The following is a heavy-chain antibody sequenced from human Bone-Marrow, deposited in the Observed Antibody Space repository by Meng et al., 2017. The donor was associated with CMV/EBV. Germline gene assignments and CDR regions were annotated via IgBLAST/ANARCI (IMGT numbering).Heavy chain of an antibody. V-gene: IGHV3-74*01. CDR2: INGDGTST. CDR3: ARGVAAGRDY. J-gene: IGHJ4*02. CDR1: GFTFGDYA. D-gene: IGHD6-13*01. Sequence: GESLKISCTTSGFTFGDYAMTWVRQAPGKGLVWVSRINGDGTSTSYADSVKGRFTISRDNAKNTLYLQMNSLRAEDTAVYYCARGVAAGRDYWGQGTLVTVSS.